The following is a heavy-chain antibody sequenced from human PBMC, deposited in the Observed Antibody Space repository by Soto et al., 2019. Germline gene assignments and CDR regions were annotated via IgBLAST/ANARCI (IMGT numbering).Heavy chain of an antibody. CDR2: IYWDDDK. J-gene: IGHJ4*02. Sequence: QITLKESGPPLVKSTQTLTLTCTFSGFSLSTRGVGVGWIRQPPGKALEWLALIYWDDDKRYSPSPKTRLTITKDPSRNHVVLTITSMDPVDTAPSDCAAARPRLFDYWGQGTLVTVSS. D-gene: IGHD6-6*01. V-gene: IGHV2-5*02. CDR1: GFSLSTRGVG. CDR3: AAARPRLFDY.